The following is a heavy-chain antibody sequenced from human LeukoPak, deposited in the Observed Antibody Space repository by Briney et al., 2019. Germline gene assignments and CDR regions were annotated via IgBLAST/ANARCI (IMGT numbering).Heavy chain of an antibody. J-gene: IGHJ4*02. D-gene: IGHD3-10*01. CDR1: GFTFSSYA. CDR3: ARVGRSITMVRGVIILPTSGDY. CDR2: IKQDGSEK. Sequence: GGPLRLSCAASGFTFSSYARSWVRQAPGKGLEGVANIKQDGSEKYYVDSVKGRFTISRDNAKNSLYLQMNSLRAEDTAVYSCARVGRSITMVRGVIILPTSGDYWGQGTLVTVSS. V-gene: IGHV3-7*01.